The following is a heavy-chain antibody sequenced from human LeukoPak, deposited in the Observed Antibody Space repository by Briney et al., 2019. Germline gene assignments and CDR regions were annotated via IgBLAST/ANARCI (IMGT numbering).Heavy chain of an antibody. J-gene: IGHJ6*02. CDR2: ISSSGSTI. CDR1: GFTFSSYE. Sequence: GGSLRLSCAASGFTFSSYEMDWVRQAPGKGLEWVSYISSSGSTIYYADSVKGRFTISRDNAKNSLYLQMNSLRAEDTAVYYCARLGGMATITSYYYGMDVWGQGTTVTVSS. CDR3: ARLGGMATITSYYYGMDV. D-gene: IGHD5-24*01. V-gene: IGHV3-48*03.